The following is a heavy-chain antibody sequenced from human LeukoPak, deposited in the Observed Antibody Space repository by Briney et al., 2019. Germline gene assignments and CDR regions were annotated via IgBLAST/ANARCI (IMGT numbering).Heavy chain of an antibody. D-gene: IGHD5-18*01. V-gene: IGHV4-39*07. CDR3: ARSRGYSYGTGYYFDY. J-gene: IGHJ4*02. CDR1: GGSISSSSYF. CDR2: IYYSGST. Sequence: PSETLSLTCTVSGGSISSSSYFWGWIRQPPGKGLEWIGSIYYSGSTYYNPSLKSRVTISVDTSKNQFSLRLSSVTAADTAVYYCARSRGYSYGTGYYFDYWGQGTLVTVSS.